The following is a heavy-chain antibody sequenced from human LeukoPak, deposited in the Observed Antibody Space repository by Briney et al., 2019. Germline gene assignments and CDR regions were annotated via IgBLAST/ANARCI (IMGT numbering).Heavy chain of an antibody. D-gene: IGHD3-10*01. J-gene: IGHJ3*02. Sequence: ASVKVSCKASGYTFTSYGISWVRQAPGQGLEWMGWISANDGNTDYPQKLQGRVTMTTDTSTSTAYMELRSLRSDDTAVYYCARGDFYGSGSYYHDAFDIWGQGTMVTVSS. CDR1: GYTFTSYG. CDR2: ISANDGNT. V-gene: IGHV1-18*01. CDR3: ARGDFYGSGSYYHDAFDI.